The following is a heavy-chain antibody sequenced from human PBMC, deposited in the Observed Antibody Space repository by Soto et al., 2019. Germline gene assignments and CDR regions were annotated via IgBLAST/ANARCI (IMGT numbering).Heavy chain of an antibody. V-gene: IGHV4-34*01. Sequence: PSETLSLTCAVYGGSFSGYYWSWTRQPPGKGLEWIGEINHSGSTNYNPSLKSRVTISVDTSKNQFSLKLSSVTAADTAVYYCARVSCSSTSCFYYFDYWGLGTLVTVSS. CDR3: ARVSCSSTSCFYYFDY. J-gene: IGHJ4*02. CDR1: GGSFSGYY. D-gene: IGHD2-2*01. CDR2: INHSGST.